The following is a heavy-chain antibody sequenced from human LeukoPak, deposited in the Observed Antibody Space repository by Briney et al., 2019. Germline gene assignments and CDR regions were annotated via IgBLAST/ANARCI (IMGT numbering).Heavy chain of an antibody. CDR2: IYHSGST. D-gene: IGHD4-11*01. V-gene: IGHV4-30-2*01. Sequence: SQTLSLTCTVSGGSISSGGYYWSWIRQPPGKGLEWIGYIYHSGSTNYNPSLKSRVTISVDTSKNQFSLKLSSVTAADTAVYYCARGRVGYSIHLFDYWGQGTLVTVSS. J-gene: IGHJ4*02. CDR1: GGSISSGGYY. CDR3: ARGRVGYSIHLFDY.